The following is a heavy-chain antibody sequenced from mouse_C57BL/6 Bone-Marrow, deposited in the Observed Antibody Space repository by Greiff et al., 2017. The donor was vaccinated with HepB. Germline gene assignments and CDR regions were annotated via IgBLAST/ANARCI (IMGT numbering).Heavy chain of an antibody. V-gene: IGHV5-6*01. CDR3: ASYYYGSSYEDY. Sequence: EVQVVESGGDLVKPGGSLKLSCAASGFTFSSYGMSWVRQTPDKRLEWVATISSGGSYTYYTDSVKGRFTISRDNAKNTLYLQMSSPKSEDTAMYYCASYYYGSSYEDYWGRGTSVTVSS. CDR2: ISSGGSYT. J-gene: IGHJ4*01. D-gene: IGHD1-1*01. CDR1: GFTFSSYG.